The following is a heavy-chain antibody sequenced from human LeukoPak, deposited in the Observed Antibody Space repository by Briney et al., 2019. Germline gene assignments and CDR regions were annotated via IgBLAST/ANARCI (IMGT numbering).Heavy chain of an antibody. Sequence: GGSLRLSCAASGFTFSSYWMSWVRQAPGKGREGVANIKQDGSEKYYVDSVKGRFTISRDNAKNSLYLQMNSLRAEDTAVYYCAREGGYDILTGYPYGMDVWGQGTTVTVSS. CDR3: AREGGYDILTGYPYGMDV. CDR1: GFTFSSYW. CDR2: IKQDGSEK. J-gene: IGHJ6*02. D-gene: IGHD3-9*01. V-gene: IGHV3-7*04.